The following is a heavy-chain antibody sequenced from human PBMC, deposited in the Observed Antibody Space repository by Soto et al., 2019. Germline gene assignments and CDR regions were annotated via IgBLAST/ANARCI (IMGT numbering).Heavy chain of an antibody. CDR1: GGTFDTYA. CDR2: IIPVFRAP. J-gene: IGHJ6*02. Sequence: QVHLVQSGAEVKKPGSSVKVSCKVSGGTFDTYAISWVRQAPGQGLEWMGGIIPVFRAPDYAQKFQGRVTIPADESARTAQMKLTGLRVEDPAVNYCARDKDRPQLGRNYYYITDVWGQGNSVTVS. V-gene: IGHV1-69*12. CDR3: ARDKDRPQLGRNYYYITDV. D-gene: IGHD3-3*02.